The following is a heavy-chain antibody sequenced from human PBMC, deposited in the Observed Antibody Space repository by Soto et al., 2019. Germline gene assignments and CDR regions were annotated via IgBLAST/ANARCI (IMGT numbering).Heavy chain of an antibody. D-gene: IGHD6-6*01. Sequence: PGGSLRLSCAVSGFTFSDYYMSWIRQAPGKGLEWVSYISSSGSNIYYTDSVKGRFTISRDNANNSLYLQMNSLRAEDTAVYYCARDRSSSSTLNYYYYYGMDVWGQGTTVTVSS. J-gene: IGHJ6*02. V-gene: IGHV3-11*01. CDR2: ISSSGSNI. CDR3: ARDRSSSSTLNYYYYYGMDV. CDR1: GFTFSDYY.